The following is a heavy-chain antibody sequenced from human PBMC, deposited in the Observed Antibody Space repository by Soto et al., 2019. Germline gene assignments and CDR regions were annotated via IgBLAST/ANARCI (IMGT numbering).Heavy chain of an antibody. Sequence: SMKFSCNSSGGTLSSYAIRWALQAPGQRLEWMGGIIPIFGTANYAQKFQGRVTITADESTSTAYMELSSLRSEDTAVYYCARGTPWLHFDYWGQGTLVTVSS. CDR3: ARGTPWLHFDY. D-gene: IGHD2-15*01. V-gene: IGHV1-69*01. J-gene: IGHJ4*02. CDR1: GGTLSSYA. CDR2: IIPIFGTA.